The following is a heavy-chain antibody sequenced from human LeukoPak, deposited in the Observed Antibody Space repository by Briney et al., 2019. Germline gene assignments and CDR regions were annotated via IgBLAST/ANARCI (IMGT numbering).Heavy chain of an antibody. D-gene: IGHD6-19*01. Sequence: GGSLRLSCAASGFTFSSYAMSWVRQAPGKGLEWVSVISGSGGNTYYADSVKGRFTISRDNSKNTLYLNMNSLRAEDTAAYYCGKEYSSGWGDFDYWGQGTLVTVSS. CDR2: ISGSGGNT. V-gene: IGHV3-23*01. CDR1: GFTFSSYA. J-gene: IGHJ4*02. CDR3: GKEYSSGWGDFDY.